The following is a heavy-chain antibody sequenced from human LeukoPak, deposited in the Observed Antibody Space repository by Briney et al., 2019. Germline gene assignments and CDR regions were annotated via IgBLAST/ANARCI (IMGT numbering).Heavy chain of an antibody. CDR2: ISGSSSYI. J-gene: IGHJ4*02. V-gene: IGHV3-21*01. D-gene: IGHD3-10*01. CDR3: ARCYGSGSSHMANY. Sequence: WIRQAPGKGLEWVSSISGSSSYIYYADSVKGRFTISRDNAKNSLYLQMNNLRVEDTAVYYCARCYGSGSSHMANYGGRGTLVTVSS.